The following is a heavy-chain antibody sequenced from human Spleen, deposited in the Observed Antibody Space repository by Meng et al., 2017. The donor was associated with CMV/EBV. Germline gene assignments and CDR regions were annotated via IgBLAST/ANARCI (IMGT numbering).Heavy chain of an antibody. CDR3: ARDEPSDYSDSSGCFDY. CDR2: IPYDGSNK. V-gene: IGHV3-30*02. D-gene: IGHD3-22*01. J-gene: IGHJ4*02. CDR1: GFSLTTYG. Sequence: GESLKISCAASGFSLTTYGMHWVRQAPGKGLEWVSFIPYDGSNKHYADSVKGRFTISRDSSKNTLYLHMNSLRAEDTAVYYCARDEPSDYSDSSGCFDYWGQGTLVTVSS.